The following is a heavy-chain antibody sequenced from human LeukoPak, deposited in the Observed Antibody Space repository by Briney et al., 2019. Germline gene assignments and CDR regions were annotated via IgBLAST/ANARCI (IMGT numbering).Heavy chain of an antibody. CDR3: ARAIEEIVVVPATDNWFDP. D-gene: IGHD2-2*01. CDR2: INAGNGNT. CDR1: GYTFTSYA. V-gene: IGHV1-3*01. J-gene: IGHJ5*02. Sequence: ASVNVSCKASGYTFTSYAMHWVRQAPGQRLEWMGWINAGNGNTKYSQKFQGRVTITRDTSASTAYMELSSLRSEDTAVYYCARAIEEIVVVPATDNWFDPWGQGTLVTVSS.